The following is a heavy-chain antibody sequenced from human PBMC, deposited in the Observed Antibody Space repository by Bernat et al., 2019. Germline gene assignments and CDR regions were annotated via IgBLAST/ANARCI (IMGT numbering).Heavy chain of an antibody. D-gene: IGHD5-12*01. CDR1: GYSWTSYW. V-gene: IGHV5-51*01. J-gene: IGHJ3*02. CDR3: ATIQVATFDAFDI. Sequence: EVQLVQSGAEGKKPGEARKISCKGSGYSWTSYWIGWVRQMPGKGLEWMGIIYPGDSDTRYSPSFQGQVTISADKSISTAYLQWSSLKASDTAMYYCATIQVATFDAFDIWGQGTMVTVSS. CDR2: IYPGDSDT.